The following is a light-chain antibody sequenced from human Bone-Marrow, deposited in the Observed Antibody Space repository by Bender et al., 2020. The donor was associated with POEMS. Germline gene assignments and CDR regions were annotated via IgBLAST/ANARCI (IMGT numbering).Light chain of an antibody. V-gene: IGLV2-11*01. CDR2: DVS. Sequence: QSALTQPRSVSGSPGQSVTISCTGTSSNVGGYDYVSWYQQHPGKAPKLMIYDVSRRPSGVPARFSASKSGNTASLTISGLPAEDEADYFCSSYAHSRTVIFGGGTKLTVL. J-gene: IGLJ2*01. CDR3: SSYAHSRTVI. CDR1: SSNVGGYDY.